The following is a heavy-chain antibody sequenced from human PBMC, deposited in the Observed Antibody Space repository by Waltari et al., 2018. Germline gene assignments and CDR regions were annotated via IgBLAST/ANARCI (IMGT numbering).Heavy chain of an antibody. V-gene: IGHV1-18*01. CDR2: IDPHSGGT. CDR1: GGTFSSYA. CDR3: ARWMSIAAPGGGMDV. D-gene: IGHD6-6*01. Sequence: QVQLVQSGAEVKKPGSSVKVSCKASGGTFSSYAISWVRQAPGQGLEWMGWIDPHSGGTNYAQKFQGRVTMTTDTSTSTAYMELRSLRSDDTAVYYCARWMSIAAPGGGMDVWGQGTTVTVSS. J-gene: IGHJ6*02.